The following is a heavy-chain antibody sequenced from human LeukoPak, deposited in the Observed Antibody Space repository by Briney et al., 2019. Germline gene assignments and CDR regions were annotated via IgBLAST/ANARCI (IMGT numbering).Heavy chain of an antibody. CDR1: GSTFSSYA. D-gene: IGHD1-26*01. CDR3: AKDGGSSPYYFDY. Sequence: GGSLRLSCAASGSTFSSYAMSWVRQAPGKGLEWVSAISGSGGSTYYADSVKGRFTISRDNSKNTLYLQMNSLRAEDTAVYYCAKDGGSSPYYFDYWGQGTLVTVSS. V-gene: IGHV3-23*01. CDR2: ISGSGGST. J-gene: IGHJ4*02.